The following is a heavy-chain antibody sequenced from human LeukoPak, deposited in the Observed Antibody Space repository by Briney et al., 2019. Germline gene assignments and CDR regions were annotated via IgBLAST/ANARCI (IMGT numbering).Heavy chain of an antibody. CDR2: IYYSGST. J-gene: IGHJ4*02. CDR1: GGSISSGNYY. V-gene: IGHV4-39*01. Sequence: SETLSLTCTVSGGSISSGNYYWGWIRQPTGKGLEWIGNIYYSGSTYCNPSLKSRVTISVDTSKNQFSLKLSSVTAADTAVYFCASSPRMATSHFDYWGQGTLVTVSS. CDR3: ASSPRMATSHFDY. D-gene: IGHD5-24*01.